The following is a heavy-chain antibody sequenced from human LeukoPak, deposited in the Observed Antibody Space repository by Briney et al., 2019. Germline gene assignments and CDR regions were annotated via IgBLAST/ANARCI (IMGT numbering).Heavy chain of an antibody. D-gene: IGHD2-2*02. CDR3: TSNLYCSTSSCYTLDN. J-gene: IGHJ4*02. V-gene: IGHV3-15*01. CDR2: IKSKSERGTT. CDR1: GFTFGSYA. Sequence: PGGSLRLSCAASGFTFGSYALTWVRQAPGKGLEWVGRIKSKSERGTTDYAAPVKGRFTISRDGSTNTVYLHMNSLKTEDTAVYFCTSNLYCSTSSCYTLDNWGQGTLVAVSP.